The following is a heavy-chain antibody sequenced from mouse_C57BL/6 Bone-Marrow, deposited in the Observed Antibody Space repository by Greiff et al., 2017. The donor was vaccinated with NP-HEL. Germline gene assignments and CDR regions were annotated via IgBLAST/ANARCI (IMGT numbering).Heavy chain of an antibody. V-gene: IGHV14-4*01. J-gene: IGHJ1*03. CDR2: IDPGNGDT. D-gene: IGHD2-3*01. Sequence: VQLQQSGAELVRPGASVKLSCTASGFNIKDDYMHWVKQRPEQGLEWIGWIDPGNGDTEYASKFQSKATITADTSSNTAYLQLSSLTSEDTAVYYCTTGLLRYFDVWGTGTTVTVSS. CDR3: TTGLLRYFDV. CDR1: GFNIKDDY.